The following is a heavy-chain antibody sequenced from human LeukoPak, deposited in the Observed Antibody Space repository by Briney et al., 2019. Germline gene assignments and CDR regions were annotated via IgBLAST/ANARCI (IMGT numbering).Heavy chain of an antibody. V-gene: IGHV4-59*08. CDR2: IYYSGST. D-gene: IGHD6-13*01. CDR1: GGSISSYY. CDR3: AGSWSHPAADY. Sequence: KTSETLSLTCTVSGGSISSYYWSWIRQPPGKGLEWIGYIYYSGSTNYNPSLKSRVTISVDTSKNQFSLKLSSVTAADTAVYYCAGSWSHPAADYWGQGTLVTVSS. J-gene: IGHJ4*02.